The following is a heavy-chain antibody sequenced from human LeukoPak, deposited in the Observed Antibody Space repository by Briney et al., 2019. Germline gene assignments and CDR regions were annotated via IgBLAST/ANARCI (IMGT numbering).Heavy chain of an antibody. V-gene: IGHV3-23*01. CDR1: GFTFYRFA. CDR3: AKHPIRYCSSTSCQRPTS. Sequence: GGSLRLSCAAPGFTFYRFALSWVRQAPGKGLEWVSGISISGGVTYYADSVKGRFTISRDNSKSTVYLQMTSLRAEDTAVYYCAKHPIRYCSSTSCQRPTSWGQGTLVTVSS. D-gene: IGHD2-2*01. CDR2: ISISGGVT. J-gene: IGHJ4*02.